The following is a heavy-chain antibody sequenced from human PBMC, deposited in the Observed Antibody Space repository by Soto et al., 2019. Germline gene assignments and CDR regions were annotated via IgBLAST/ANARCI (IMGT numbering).Heavy chain of an antibody. CDR1: CGSISSGGYY. Sequence: SETLSLTCTVSCGSISSGGYYWSWIRQHPGKGLEWIGYIYYGGSTYYNPSLKSRVTISVDTSKNQFSLKLSSVTAADTAVYYCARAQGYYFDYWGQGTLVTVSS. CDR2: IYYGGST. V-gene: IGHV4-31*03. CDR3: ARAQGYYFDY. J-gene: IGHJ4*02.